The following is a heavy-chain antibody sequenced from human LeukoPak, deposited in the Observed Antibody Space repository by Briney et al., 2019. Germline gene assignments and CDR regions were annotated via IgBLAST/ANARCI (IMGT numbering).Heavy chain of an antibody. V-gene: IGHV1-69*05. CDR3: ARDRIAVAVVYYFDY. Sequence: SVKVSCKASGGTFSSYAISWVRQAPGQGLEWMGRIIPIFGTANYAQKVQGRVTITTDESTSTAYMELSSLRSEDTAVYYCARDRIAVAVVYYFDYWGQGTLVTVSS. J-gene: IGHJ4*02. CDR1: GGTFSSYA. CDR2: IIPIFGTA. D-gene: IGHD6-19*01.